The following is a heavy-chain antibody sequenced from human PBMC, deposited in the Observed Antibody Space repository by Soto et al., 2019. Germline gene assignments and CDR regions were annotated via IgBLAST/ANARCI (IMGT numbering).Heavy chain of an antibody. CDR2: IVPSLDTT. Sequence: QVHLVQSGTEVKKPGSSVKVSCTASGGTFSSSGFSWVRQAPGQGLEWMGMIVPSLDTTNYAQKFQARVTITADEVTSTAYMELSSLRSEDTAVYYCARWPQPRYTADPYAVDVWGQGTRVIVSS. CDR3: ARWPQPRYTADPYAVDV. J-gene: IGHJ6*02. V-gene: IGHV1-69*11. D-gene: IGHD3-16*02. CDR1: GGTFSSSG.